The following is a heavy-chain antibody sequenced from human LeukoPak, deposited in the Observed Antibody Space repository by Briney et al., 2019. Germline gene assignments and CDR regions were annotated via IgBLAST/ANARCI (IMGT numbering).Heavy chain of an antibody. Sequence: GGSLRLSCAASGFTFSSYWMHWVRQAPGKGLVWVSRINSDGSSTSYADSVKGRFTISRDNAKNTLYLQMNSLRAEDTAVYYCARAEQRYYYDTSGLRLPDYWGQGTLVTVSS. D-gene: IGHD3-22*01. V-gene: IGHV3-74*01. CDR2: INSDGSST. CDR1: GFTFSSYW. CDR3: ARAEQRYYYDTSGLRLPDY. J-gene: IGHJ4*02.